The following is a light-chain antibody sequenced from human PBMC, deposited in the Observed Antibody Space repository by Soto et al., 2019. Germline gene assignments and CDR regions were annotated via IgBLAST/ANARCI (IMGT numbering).Light chain of an antibody. Sequence: DIQMTQSPSSLSASIGDRITITCRASQSISTYLTWYQQKPGKAPRLLIYGASTLQSGVPSRFSGSGSATDYTLTVSSLQPEDFATYYCQQGVITPRLTFGGGTEVEIK. CDR2: GAS. J-gene: IGKJ4*01. CDR3: QQGVITPRLT. CDR1: QSISTY. V-gene: IGKV1-39*01.